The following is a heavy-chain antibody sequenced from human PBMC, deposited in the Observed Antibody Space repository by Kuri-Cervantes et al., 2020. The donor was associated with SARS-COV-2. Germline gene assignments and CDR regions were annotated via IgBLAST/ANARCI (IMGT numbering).Heavy chain of an antibody. CDR3: ARDRYDFWSGLGYYYYGMDV. CDR2: ISYDGGNE. CDR1: GFTFSNYG. J-gene: IGHJ6*02. D-gene: IGHD3-3*01. Sequence: GESLKISCAASGFTFSNYGIHWVRQAPGKGLEWVAVISYDGGNEYYADSVKGRFTISRDNSKNTLYLQMNSLRPEDTAVYYCARDRYDFWSGLGYYYYGMDVWGQGTTVTVSS. V-gene: IGHV3-30*03.